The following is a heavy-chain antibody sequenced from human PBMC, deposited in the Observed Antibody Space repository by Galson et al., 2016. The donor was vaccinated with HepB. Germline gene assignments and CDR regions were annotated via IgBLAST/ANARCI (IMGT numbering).Heavy chain of an antibody. D-gene: IGHD6-13*01. V-gene: IGHV4-39*01. CDR1: GDSISNVGRH. J-gene: IGHJ4*02. CDR3: VSLGTAAAVANRRGSGY. CDR2: IHSSGTS. Sequence: SETLSLTCTVSGDSISNVGRHWGWFRQSPEMGLEYIGSIHSSGTSYYNPSLTSRVTVSADMSRNQFFLSLTSVTAADTAIYYGVSLGTAAAVANRRGSGYWSQGTRVTVSS.